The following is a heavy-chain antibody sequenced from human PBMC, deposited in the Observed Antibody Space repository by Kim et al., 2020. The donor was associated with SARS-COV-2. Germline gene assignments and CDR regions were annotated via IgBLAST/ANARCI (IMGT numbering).Heavy chain of an antibody. CDR3: AKKRRRVFDY. CDR2: ISGGGGRT. V-gene: IGHV3-23*01. Sequence: GGSLRLSCAASGFTFSTYGMSWVRQAPGKGLEWVSAISGGGGRTYYADSVKGRFTISRDNSNNTLYLQMNSLRAEDTAVYYCAKKRRRVFDYMGQGTRVT. CDR1: GFTFSTYG. J-gene: IGHJ4*02.